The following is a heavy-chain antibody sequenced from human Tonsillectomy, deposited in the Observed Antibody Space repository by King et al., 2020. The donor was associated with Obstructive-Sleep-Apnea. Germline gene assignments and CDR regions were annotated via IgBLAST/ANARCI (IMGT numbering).Heavy chain of an antibody. J-gene: IGHJ3*02. Sequence: QLVQSGGGLVQPGRSLRLSCAASGFTFDDYAMHWVRHAPGKGLEWVSYIIWNSGSIGYADSVKGRFTISRDNAKNSLYLQMNSLRAEDTALYYCAKDLIAGRYCSSTTCDDAFDIWGQGTMVTVSS. D-gene: IGHD2-2*01. CDR2: IIWNSGSI. CDR3: AKDLIAGRYCSSTTCDDAFDI. V-gene: IGHV3-9*01. CDR1: GFTFDDYA.